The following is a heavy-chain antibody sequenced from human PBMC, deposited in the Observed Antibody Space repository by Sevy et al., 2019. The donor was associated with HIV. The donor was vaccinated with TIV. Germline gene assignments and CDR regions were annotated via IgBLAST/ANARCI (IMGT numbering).Heavy chain of an antibody. CDR2: ISYDGSNK. CDR1: GFTFCSYG. CDR3: AKEYYYDSSGNYQGYAFDI. J-gene: IGHJ3*02. Sequence: GGSLRLSCAASGFTFCSYGMHWVRQAPGKGLEWAAVISYDGSNKYYADSVKGRFTISRDNSKNTLYLQMNSLRDEDTAVYYCAKEYYYDSSGNYQGYAFDIWGQGTMVTVSS. V-gene: IGHV3-30*18. D-gene: IGHD3-22*01.